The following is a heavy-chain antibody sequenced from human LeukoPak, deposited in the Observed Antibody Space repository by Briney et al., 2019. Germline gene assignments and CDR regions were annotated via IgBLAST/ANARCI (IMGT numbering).Heavy chain of an antibody. CDR3: ATTGIIGAIVVVPAAMDY. J-gene: IGHJ4*02. D-gene: IGHD2-2*01. CDR1: GYTLTELS. CDR2: FDPEDGET. Sequence: ASVKGSCKVSGYTLTELSMHWVRQAPGKGLEWMGGFDPEDGETIYAQKFQGRVTMTEDTSTDTAYMELSSLRSEDTAVYYCATTGIIGAIVVVPAAMDYWGQGTLVTVSS. V-gene: IGHV1-24*01.